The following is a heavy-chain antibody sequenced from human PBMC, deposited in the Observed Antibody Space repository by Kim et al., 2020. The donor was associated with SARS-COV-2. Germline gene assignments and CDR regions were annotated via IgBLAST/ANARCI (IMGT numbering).Heavy chain of an antibody. CDR3: ARDKAYFDY. CDR2: ISSSSSYT. V-gene: IGHV3-11*06. J-gene: IGHJ4*02. CDR1: GFTFSNYA. Sequence: GGSLRLSCAASGFTFSNYAMSWIRQAPGKGLEWVSAISSSSSYTNYADSVKGRFTISRDNAKNSLYLQMNSLRAEDTAVYYCARDKAYFDYWGQGTLVTVSS.